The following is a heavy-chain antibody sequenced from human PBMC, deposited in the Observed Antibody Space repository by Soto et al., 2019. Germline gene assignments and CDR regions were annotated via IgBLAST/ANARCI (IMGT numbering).Heavy chain of an antibody. J-gene: IGHJ4*02. D-gene: IGHD3-10*01. V-gene: IGHV1-69*01. CDR2: IIPLFGTP. CDR3: ARDRDDYGSGNYYNRIDF. Sequence: QVQLVQSGAEVKKPGSSVKVSCKASGGIFSTYAISWLRQAPGQGLEWMGGIIPLFGTPNYAQRFQGRVTITRDESTSPAYMELSRLRSEDKAVYYCARDRDDYGSGNYYNRIDFWGQGTLVTVSS. CDR1: GGIFSTYA.